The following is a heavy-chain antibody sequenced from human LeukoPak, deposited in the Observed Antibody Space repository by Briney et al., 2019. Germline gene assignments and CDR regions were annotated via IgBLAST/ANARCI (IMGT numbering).Heavy chain of an antibody. CDR1: GGSISSSSYY. D-gene: IGHD5-24*01. CDR3: ARQGEWWLQSFPLDY. V-gene: IGHV4-61*05. CDR2: IYYSGST. Sequence: SETLSLTCTVSGGSISSSSYYWGWIRQPPGKGLEWIGYIYYSGSTNYNPSLKSRVTISVDTSKNQFSLKLSSVTAADTAVYYCARQGEWWLQSFPLDYWGQGTLVTVSS. J-gene: IGHJ4*02.